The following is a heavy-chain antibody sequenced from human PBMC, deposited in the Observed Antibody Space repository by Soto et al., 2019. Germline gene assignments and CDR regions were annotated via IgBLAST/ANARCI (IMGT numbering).Heavy chain of an antibody. Sequence: SQTLSLTCAISVDSVSSDSAAWNWIRQSPSGGLEWLGRAYYRSKWYIECAPSVNSRITINPDTSKNQLSLQLISVNPEDTAVYYCVRSRVFIAVTSVTNYYYYYGMDVWGQGTTVTVSS. D-gene: IGHD6-19*01. J-gene: IGHJ6*02. CDR2: AYYRSKWYI. CDR3: VRSRVFIAVTSVTNYYYYYGMDV. V-gene: IGHV6-1*01. CDR1: VDSVSSDSAA.